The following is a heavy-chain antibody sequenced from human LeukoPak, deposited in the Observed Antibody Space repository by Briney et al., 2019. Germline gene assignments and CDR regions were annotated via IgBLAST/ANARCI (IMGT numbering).Heavy chain of an antibody. CDR1: GFSFNTFV. J-gene: IGHJ4*02. CDR3: AKDFGDYSGWILDH. V-gene: IGHV3-30*18. CDR2: TAQDESQK. D-gene: IGHD6-19*01. Sequence: GGSLRLSCAASGFSFNTFVMHWARQAPGKGLEWVAVTAQDESQKYYADSVNGRFTIFRDNSKNTLFLQMNSLRPDDTAIYYCAKDFGDYSGWILDHWGQGTLVTVST.